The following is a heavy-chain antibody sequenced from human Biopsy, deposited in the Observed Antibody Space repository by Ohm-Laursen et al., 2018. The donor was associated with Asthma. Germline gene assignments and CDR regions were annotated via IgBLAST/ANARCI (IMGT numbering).Heavy chain of an antibody. CDR3: ARKAGSCISRTCYSLDF. CDR1: GGTFNTYV. Sequence: ASVKVSCKSLGGTFNTYVIGWVRQAPGQGLEWMGGINSVFGTATYPQKFQDRATITADDSTSTVYMELSSLRSEDTAVYYCARKAGSCISRTCYSLDFWGQGTLVTVSS. J-gene: IGHJ4*02. CDR2: INSVFGTA. V-gene: IGHV1-69*13. D-gene: IGHD2-2*01.